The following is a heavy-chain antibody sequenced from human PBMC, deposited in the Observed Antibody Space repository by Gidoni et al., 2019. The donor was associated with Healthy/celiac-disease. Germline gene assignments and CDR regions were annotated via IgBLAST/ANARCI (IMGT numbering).Heavy chain of an antibody. CDR2: ISGSGGST. Sequence: EVQLCESGGGLVQPGGSLGLSCAASGFTFSRYAMSWVRQAPGKGLGWVSAISGSGGSTYYADSVKGRFTISRDNSKNTLYLQMNSLRAEDTAVYYCAKDSIAVAGFDYWGQGTLVTVSS. CDR3: AKDSIAVAGFDY. CDR1: GFTFSRYA. V-gene: IGHV3-23*01. J-gene: IGHJ4*02. D-gene: IGHD6-19*01.